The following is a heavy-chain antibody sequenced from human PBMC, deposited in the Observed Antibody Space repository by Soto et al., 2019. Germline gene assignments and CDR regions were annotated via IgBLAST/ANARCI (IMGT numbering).Heavy chain of an antibody. D-gene: IGHD3-10*01. Sequence: GGSLRLSCTVSGVTFSNYAMNWVRQAPGKGLEWVSSLSGSGGTTYYADSVKGRFIISRDNSKNTLYLLMNSLRAEDTALYYCAKQREDYGSGADTFYFDSWGQGALVTAPQ. CDR2: LSGSGGTT. J-gene: IGHJ4*02. CDR1: GVTFSNYA. CDR3: AKQREDYGSGADTFYFDS. V-gene: IGHV3-23*01.